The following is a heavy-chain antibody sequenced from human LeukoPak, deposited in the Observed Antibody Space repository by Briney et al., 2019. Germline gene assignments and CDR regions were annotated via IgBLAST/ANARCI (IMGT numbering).Heavy chain of an antibody. CDR2: IWDDASNK. Sequence: GRSLRLSCAASGFTFSSYGMHWVRQAPGKGLERVAVIWDDASNKYYADSVKGRFTISRDNSKNTLYLQMNSLRAEDTAVYYCARAEVPAAIKSGAFDIWGQGTMVTVSS. CDR3: ARAEVPAAIKSGAFDI. D-gene: IGHD2-2*01. V-gene: IGHV3-33*01. J-gene: IGHJ3*02. CDR1: GFTFSSYG.